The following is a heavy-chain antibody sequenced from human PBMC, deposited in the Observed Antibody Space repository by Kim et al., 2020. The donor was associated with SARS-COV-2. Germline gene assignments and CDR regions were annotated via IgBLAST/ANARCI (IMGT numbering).Heavy chain of an antibody. J-gene: IGHJ4*02. Sequence: SVKGRFTISRDNAKSSLYLQMNSLRGEDTAVYYCARGYCSSTSCSWVSAYWGQGTLVTVSA. CDR3: ARGYCSSTSCSWVSAY. D-gene: IGHD2-2*01. V-gene: IGHV3-11*06.